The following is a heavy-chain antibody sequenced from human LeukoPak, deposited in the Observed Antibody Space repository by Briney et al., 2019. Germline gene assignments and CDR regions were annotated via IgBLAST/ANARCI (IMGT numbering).Heavy chain of an antibody. CDR2: ISYDGSNK. J-gene: IGHJ4*02. CDR1: GFTFSSYA. D-gene: IGHD6-19*01. V-gene: IGHV3-30-3*01. CDR3: AKEGGAGSGWYFDY. Sequence: PGGSLRLSCAASGFTFSSYAMHWVRQAPGKGLEWVAVISYDGSNKYYADSVKGRFTISRDNSKNTLYLQMSSLRAEDTAVYYCAKEGGAGSGWYFDYWGQGTLVTVSS.